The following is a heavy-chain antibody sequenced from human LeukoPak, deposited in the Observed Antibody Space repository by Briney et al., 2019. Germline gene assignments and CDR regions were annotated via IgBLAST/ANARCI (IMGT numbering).Heavy chain of an antibody. V-gene: IGHV3-21*01. CDR2: ISSSSSYI. CDR1: GFTFSSYS. Sequence: GGSLRLSCAASGFTFSSYSMNWVRQAPGKGLEWVSSISSSSSYIYYADSVKGRFTISRDNAKNSLYLQMNSLRAEDTAVYYCARDQSFLNAFDIWGQGTMVTVSS. CDR3: ARDQSFLNAFDI. D-gene: IGHD3-3*01. J-gene: IGHJ3*02.